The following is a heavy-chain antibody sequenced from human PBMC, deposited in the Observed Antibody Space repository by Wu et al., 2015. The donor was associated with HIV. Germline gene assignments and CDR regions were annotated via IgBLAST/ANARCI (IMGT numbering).Heavy chain of an antibody. CDR3: ARDPIWGATPSEAFDI. D-gene: IGHD1-26*01. CDR1: GYTFTGYY. CDR2: INPNSGGT. J-gene: IGHJ3*02. V-gene: IGHV1-2*02. Sequence: QVQLVQSGAEVKKPGASVKVSCKASGYTFTGYYMHWVRQAPGQGLEWMGWINPNSGGTNYAQKFQGRVTMTRDTSISTAYMELSRLRSDDTAVYYCARDPIWGATPSEAFDIWGQGTMVTVSS.